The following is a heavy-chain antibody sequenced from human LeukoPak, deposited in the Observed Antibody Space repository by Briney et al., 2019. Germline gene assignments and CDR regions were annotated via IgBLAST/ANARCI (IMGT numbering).Heavy chain of an antibody. Sequence: GGALRLSCAASGFTFSSYWMHWVRQAPGKGLVWVSRISGDGSTTSYADSVKGRFTISRDNAKNTLHLQMNSLRVEDTSVYYCARGTYYGSFDLWGQGTLVTVSS. D-gene: IGHD4-17*01. CDR3: ARGTYYGSFDL. CDR2: ISGDGSTT. CDR1: GFTFSSYW. V-gene: IGHV3-74*01. J-gene: IGHJ4*02.